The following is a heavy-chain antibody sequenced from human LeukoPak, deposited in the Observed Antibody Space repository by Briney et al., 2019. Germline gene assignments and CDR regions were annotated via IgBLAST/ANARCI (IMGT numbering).Heavy chain of an antibody. CDR3: GRDIDWLLSHHLDY. Sequence: PGGSLRLSCAASGFTFSSYAMHWVRQAPSKGLEWVAVISYDGSNKYYADSVKGRFTISRDNPKNSLYLQMNSLRGEDTAVYYCGRDIDWLLSHHLDYWGQGTLVTVSS. CDR2: ISYDGSNK. CDR1: GFTFSSYA. J-gene: IGHJ4*02. V-gene: IGHV3-30-3*01. D-gene: IGHD3-9*01.